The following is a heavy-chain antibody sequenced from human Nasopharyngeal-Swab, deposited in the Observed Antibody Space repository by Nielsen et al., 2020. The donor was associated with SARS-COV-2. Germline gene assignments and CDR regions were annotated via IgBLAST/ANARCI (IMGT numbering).Heavy chain of an antibody. CDR1: GFTFSSYA. V-gene: IGHV3-48*03. J-gene: IGHJ4*02. D-gene: IGHD3-9*01. CDR3: ARVAPKYYDILTGYTRQYYFDY. Sequence: GESLKISCAASGFTFSSYAMHWVRQAPGKGLEWVSYISSSGSTIHYADSVKGRFTISRDNAKNSLYLQMNSLRAEDTAVYYCARVAPKYYDILTGYTRQYYFDYWGQGTLVTVSS. CDR2: ISSSGSTI.